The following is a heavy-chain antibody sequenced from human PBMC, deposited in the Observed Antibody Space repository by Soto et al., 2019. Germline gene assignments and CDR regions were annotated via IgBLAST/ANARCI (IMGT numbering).Heavy chain of an antibody. D-gene: IGHD4-17*01. V-gene: IGHV4-59*08. CDR1: GGSISSYY. J-gene: IGHJ4*02. CDR3: ARGYGDYVLDY. Sequence: QVQLQESGPGLVKPSETLSLTCTVSGGSISSYYRSWIRQPPGKGLEWIGYIYYSGSTNYNPSLKSRVTISVDTSKNQFSLKLRSVTAADTAVYYCARGYGDYVLDYWGQGTLVTVSS. CDR2: IYYSGST.